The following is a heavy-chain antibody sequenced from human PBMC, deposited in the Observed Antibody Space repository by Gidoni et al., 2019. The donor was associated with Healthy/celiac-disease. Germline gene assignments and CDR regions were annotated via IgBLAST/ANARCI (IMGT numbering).Heavy chain of an antibody. V-gene: IGHV4-59*01. CDR1: GGSISSYY. Sequence: QVQLQESGPGLVQPSETLSLTCTVSGGSISSYYWSWIRQPPGKGLEWIGYIYYSGSTNYNPSLKSRVTISVDTTKNQFSLKLSSVTAADTAVYYCARASATTSWFDPWGQGTLVTVSS. J-gene: IGHJ5*02. CDR2: IYYSGST. CDR3: ARASATTSWFDP. D-gene: IGHD1-26*01.